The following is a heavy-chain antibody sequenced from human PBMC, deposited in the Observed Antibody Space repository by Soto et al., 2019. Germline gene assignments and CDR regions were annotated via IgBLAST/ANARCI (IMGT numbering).Heavy chain of an antibody. CDR1: GFTFSNYW. CDR2: INGDGSDT. Sequence: GGSLRLCCAASGFTFSNYWVHWVRQAPGKGLVWVSRINGDGSDTAYADSVKGRFTISRDNAQNTLYLQMNTLRTEDTAVYFCAREPSSYDSSGYSLNFWGQGTQVTVS. D-gene: IGHD3-22*01. J-gene: IGHJ4*02. V-gene: IGHV3-74*01. CDR3: AREPSSYDSSGYSLNF.